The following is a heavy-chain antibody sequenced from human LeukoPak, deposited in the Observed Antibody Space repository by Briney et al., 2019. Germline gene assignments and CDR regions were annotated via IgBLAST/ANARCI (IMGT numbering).Heavy chain of an antibody. D-gene: IGHD6-13*01. V-gene: IGHV3-23*01. CDR2: ISGSGGST. CDR1: GFTFSNAW. J-gene: IGHJ4*02. Sequence: GGSLRLSCAASGFTFSNAWMSWVRQAPGKGLEWVSAISGSGGSTYYADSVKGRFTISRDNSKNTLYPQMNSLRAEDTAVYYCAKERDSSSWPYYFDYWGQGTLVTVSS. CDR3: AKERDSSSWPYYFDY.